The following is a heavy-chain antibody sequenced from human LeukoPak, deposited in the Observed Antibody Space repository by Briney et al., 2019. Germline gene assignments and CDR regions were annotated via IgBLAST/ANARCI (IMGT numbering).Heavy chain of an antibody. CDR1: GFTFSNYA. Sequence: GGSLRLSCAASGFTFSNYAVMWVRQAPGQGLEWVSAITSGGAPRYADSVKGRFTISRDNSKNTLYLQMNSLRAEDTAQYFCARDPGGVYLGAFVCWGRGRVVTVCS. J-gene: IGHJ3*01. V-gene: IGHV3-23*01. D-gene: IGHD5/OR15-5a*01. CDR3: ARDPGGVYLGAFVC. CDR2: ITSGGAP.